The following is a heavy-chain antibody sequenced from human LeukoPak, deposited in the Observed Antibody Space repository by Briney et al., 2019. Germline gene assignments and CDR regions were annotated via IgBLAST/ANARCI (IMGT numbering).Heavy chain of an antibody. J-gene: IGHJ6*02. V-gene: IGHV3-11*04. CDR2: ISSSGSTV. CDR3: ARAPHYSNYGPYYYGMDV. D-gene: IGHD4-11*01. Sequence: GGSLRLSCAASGFTFSDYDMSWIRQAPGKGLEWVSYISSSGSTVYYADSVKGRFTISRDNAKNSLYLQMNSLRAEDTAVYYCARAPHYSNYGPYYYGMDVWGQGTTVTVSS. CDR1: GFTFSDYD.